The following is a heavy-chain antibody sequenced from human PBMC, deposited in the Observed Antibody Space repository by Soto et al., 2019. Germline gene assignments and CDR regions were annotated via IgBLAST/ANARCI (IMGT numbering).Heavy chain of an antibody. CDR3: ARGPTAVPGAFDI. CDR2: INSDGSST. D-gene: IGHD2-2*01. V-gene: IGHV3-74*01. CDR1: GFTFSSYW. J-gene: IGHJ3*02. Sequence: EVQLVESGGGLVQPGGSLRLSCAASGFTFSSYWMHWVRQAPGKGLVWVSRINSDGSSTSCADSVKGRFTISRDNAKNPLYLQMNSLRDDDTAVYDCARGPTAVPGAFDIWGRGTMVTVSS.